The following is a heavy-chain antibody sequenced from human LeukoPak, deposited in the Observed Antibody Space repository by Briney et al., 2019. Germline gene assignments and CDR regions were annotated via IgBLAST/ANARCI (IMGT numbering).Heavy chain of an antibody. CDR3: ARDLHYYDSSGYPFAY. CDR1: ACTFSIYA. Sequence: AVTVSFTCSACTFSIYAISWVRQAHGQGLEWMGRIIPIFGTANYAQKFQGRVTIPADKSTSTAYRELSSLRSEDTAVYYCARDLHYYDSSGYPFAYWGQGTLVTVSS. CDR2: IIPIFGTA. V-gene: IGHV1-69*06. J-gene: IGHJ4*02. D-gene: IGHD3-22*01.